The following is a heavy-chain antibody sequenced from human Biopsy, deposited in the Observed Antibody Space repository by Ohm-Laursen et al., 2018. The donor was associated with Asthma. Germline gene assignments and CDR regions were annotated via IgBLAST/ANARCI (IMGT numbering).Heavy chain of an antibody. CDR2: IPQGGAT. J-gene: IGHJ6*02. D-gene: IGHD2-8*01. V-gene: IGHV4-34*01. Sequence: SDTLSLTCAYRGSFRGYVWTWIRQPPGKGLEWIGEIPQGGATTFNPSLKSRVTISIDLSKSQLSLRLTSMTAADTAVYYCASGPQWSGLDVWGQGTTVTVSS. CDR1: RGSFRGYV. CDR3: ASGPQWSGLDV.